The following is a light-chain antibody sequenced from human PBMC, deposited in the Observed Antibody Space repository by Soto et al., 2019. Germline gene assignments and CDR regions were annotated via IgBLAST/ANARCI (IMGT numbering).Light chain of an antibody. V-gene: IGLV2-14*01. CDR2: EVS. J-gene: IGLJ2*01. Sequence: QSVLTQPASVSGSPGQSITISCTGTSSDIGNYDFVSWYQQVPGTAPKAMIYEVSSRPSGVSNRFSASKSGNTASLTISGLQAEDEAYYYCCSYATSTSFLLFGGGTQLTVL. CDR3: CSYATSTSFLL. CDR1: SSDIGNYDF.